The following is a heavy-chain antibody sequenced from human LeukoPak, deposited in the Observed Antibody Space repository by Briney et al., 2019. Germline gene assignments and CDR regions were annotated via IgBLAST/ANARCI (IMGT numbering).Heavy chain of an antibody. J-gene: IGHJ4*02. V-gene: IGHV3-49*04. CDR1: GFTFGDHT. CDR2: ITTKPYGATP. D-gene: IGHD2-2*01. Sequence: PGRSLRLSCTGSGFTFGDHTMNWVRQAPGKGLEWVGFITTKPYGATPEYAASVAGRFTISRDDSRGIAYLQMNSLKIEDTAVYFCARGRLGYCSGTSCYLYSWGQGTLVTVSS. CDR3: ARGRLGYCSGTSCYLYS.